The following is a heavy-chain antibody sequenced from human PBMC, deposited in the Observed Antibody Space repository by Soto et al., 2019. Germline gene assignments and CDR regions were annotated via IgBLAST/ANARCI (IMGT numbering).Heavy chain of an antibody. V-gene: IGHV3-48*02. Sequence: PVGSLRLSCAASGFTFSTSSMSWVRQAPGRGLEWVSYISYSSSMIYYAHSVKGRFTISRDNAKNSLYLQMNSLGDEDTAVYYCARDYRSTIFGVVIRNYFGVDVWGQGTTVTVS. J-gene: IGHJ6*02. CDR2: ISYSSSMI. CDR3: ARDYRSTIFGVVIRNYFGVDV. CDR1: GFTFSTSS. D-gene: IGHD3-3*01.